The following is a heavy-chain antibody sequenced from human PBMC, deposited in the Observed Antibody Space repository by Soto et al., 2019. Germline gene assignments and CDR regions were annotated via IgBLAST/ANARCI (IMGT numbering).Heavy chain of an antibody. CDR1: GGSISSYY. J-gene: IGHJ4*02. V-gene: IGHV4-4*07. D-gene: IGHD5-12*01. CDR2: IYTSGST. CDR3: ARGTLVATTEWFDY. Sequence: SETLSLTCTVSGGSISSYYWSWIRQPAGKGLEWIGRIYTSGSTNYNPSLKSRVTMSVDTSKNQFSLKLSSVTAADTAVYYCARGTLVATTEWFDYWAQGTLVTVSS.